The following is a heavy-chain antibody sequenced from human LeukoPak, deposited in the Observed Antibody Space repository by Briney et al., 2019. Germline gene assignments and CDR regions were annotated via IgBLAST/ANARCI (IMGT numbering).Heavy chain of an antibody. CDR1: GFTFTNSA. CDR2: IVVGSDNT. Sequence: ASVKVSCKASGFTFTNSAVQWVRQARGQRLEWIGWIVVGSDNTNYAQKFQERVTITRDMSTSTAYMELSSLRSEDTAVYYCAADPGMLTSYFEYWGQGTLVTVSS. CDR3: AADPGMLTSYFEY. J-gene: IGHJ4*02. V-gene: IGHV1-58*01. D-gene: IGHD3-16*01.